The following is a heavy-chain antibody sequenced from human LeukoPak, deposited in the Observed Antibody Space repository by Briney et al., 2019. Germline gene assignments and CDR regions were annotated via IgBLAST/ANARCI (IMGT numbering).Heavy chain of an antibody. V-gene: IGHV4-34*01. CDR1: GGSFSGYY. CDR2: INHSGST. J-gene: IGHJ5*02. Sequence: SETLSLTCAVYGGSFSGYYWSWIRQPPRKGLEWIGEINHSGSTNYNPSLKSRVTISVDTSKNQFSLKLSSVTAADTAVYYCARVVHWFDPWGQGTLVTVSS. CDR3: ARVVHWFDP.